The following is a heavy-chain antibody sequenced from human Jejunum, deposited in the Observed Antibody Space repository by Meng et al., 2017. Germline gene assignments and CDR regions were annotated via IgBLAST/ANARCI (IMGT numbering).Heavy chain of an antibody. D-gene: IGHD2-2*01. CDR2: IKRKTESG. CDR3: ARGSPGYANSYSDY. J-gene: IGHJ4*02. CDR1: GFDFSDKW. Sequence: EVQLVQSGGGLVKPGGSLRLSCAASGFDFSDKWMNWVRQAPGKGLEWVGRIKRKTESGPAPVKGRFIISSDHAKNTLYLQMNSLRADDTAVYYCARGSPGYANSYSDYWGQGTLVTVSS. V-gene: IGHV3-15*05.